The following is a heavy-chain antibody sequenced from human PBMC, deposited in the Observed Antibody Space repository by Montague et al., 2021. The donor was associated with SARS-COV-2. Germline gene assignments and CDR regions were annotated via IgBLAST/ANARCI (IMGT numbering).Heavy chain of an antibody. CDR1: GFTFSQYP. Sequence: SLRLSCAASGFTFSQYPMHWVRQAPGKGLEWVSSIGARGDSTYYADSVKGRFTVSRDNSKSTLYLQMNSLRRGDTAVYYCASAYILNKWYEAYWGQGTLVTVSS. D-gene: IGHD2-15*01. CDR2: IGARGDST. J-gene: IGHJ4*02. V-gene: IGHV3-23*01. CDR3: ASAYILNKWYEAY.